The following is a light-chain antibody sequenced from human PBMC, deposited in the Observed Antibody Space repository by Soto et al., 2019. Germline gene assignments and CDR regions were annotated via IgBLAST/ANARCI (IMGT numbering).Light chain of an antibody. Sequence: EIVLTQSPATLSLSPGERATLSCRASQSVGSSLVWYQQKPGQAPRLLIYGASTRATGIPARFSGSGSGTEFTLIISSLQSEDSAVYYCQQYNSWLWTFGQGTKVDIK. CDR1: QSVGSS. V-gene: IGKV3-15*01. CDR2: GAS. J-gene: IGKJ1*01. CDR3: QQYNSWLWT.